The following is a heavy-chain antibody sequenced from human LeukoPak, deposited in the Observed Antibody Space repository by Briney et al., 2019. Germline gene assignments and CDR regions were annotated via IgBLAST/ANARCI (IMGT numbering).Heavy chain of an antibody. CDR2: INPNSGGT. Sequence: ASVKVSCKASGYTFTSYGISWVRQAPGQGLEWMGWINPNSGGTNYAQKFQGRVTMTRDTSINTAYMELSRLRSDDTAVYYCARGDSSMIVVVITGLEYWGQGTLVTVSS. V-gene: IGHV1-2*02. J-gene: IGHJ4*02. D-gene: IGHD3-22*01. CDR1: GYTFTSYG. CDR3: ARGDSSMIVVVITGLEY.